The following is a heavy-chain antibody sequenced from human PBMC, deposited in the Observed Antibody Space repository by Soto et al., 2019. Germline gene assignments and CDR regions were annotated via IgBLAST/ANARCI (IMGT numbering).Heavy chain of an antibody. CDR3: AHRQTDSSGPTHFDY. D-gene: IGHD6-19*01. CDR2: IYWDGDK. Sequence: SGPTLVNPTQTLTLTYTFSGFSLSTSGVGVGWIRQPPGKALEWLALIYWDGDKRYSPSLKSRLTITKDTSKNQVVLTMTNMDPVDTATYYCAHRQTDSSGPTHFDYWAQGTLVSVSS. CDR1: GFSLSTSGVG. V-gene: IGHV2-5*02. J-gene: IGHJ4*02.